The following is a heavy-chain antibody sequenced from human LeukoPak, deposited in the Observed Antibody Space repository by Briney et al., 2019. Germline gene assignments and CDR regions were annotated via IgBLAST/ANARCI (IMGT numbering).Heavy chain of an antibody. D-gene: IGHD2-2*01. V-gene: IGHV4-59*01. CDR1: GGSISSYY. CDR3: ARVHPKYQLLP. CDR2: IYYSGST. Sequence: SETLSLTCTVSGGSISSYYWSWIRQPPGKGLEWIGYIYYSGSTNYNPSLKSRVTISVDTSKNQFSLKLSSVTAADTAVYYCARVHPKYQLLPWGQGTLVTVS. J-gene: IGHJ5*02.